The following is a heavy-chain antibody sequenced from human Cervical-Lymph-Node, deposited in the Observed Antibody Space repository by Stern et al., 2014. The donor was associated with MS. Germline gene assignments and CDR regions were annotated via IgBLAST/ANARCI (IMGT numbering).Heavy chain of an antibody. CDR2: VSCDGSDE. CDR1: GFTFSYST. J-gene: IGHJ6*02. D-gene: IGHD4-11*01. V-gene: IGHV3-30*04. CDR3: ARDRTVTTYYYYYGMDV. Sequence: VQLVESGGGVVQPGRSLRLSCAASGFTFSYSTMHWVRQAPGKGLEWVATVSCDGSDEYYPDSVKGRFTISRDNSKNTLYLQVNSLRAEDTGVYFCARDRTVTTYYYYYGMDVWGQGTTVTVSS.